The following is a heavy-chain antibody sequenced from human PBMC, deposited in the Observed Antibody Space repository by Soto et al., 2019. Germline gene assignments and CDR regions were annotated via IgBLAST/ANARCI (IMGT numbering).Heavy chain of an antibody. CDR3: AILCYDILTGYFPLDY. V-gene: IGHV1-18*01. Sequence: QVQLVQSGAEVKKPGASVKVSCKASGYTFTSYGISWVRQAPGQGLEWMGWISAYNGNTNYAQKLQGRVTMTTDTSTSTAYMELRSLRSDDTAVYYCAILCYDILTGYFPLDYWGQGTLVTVSS. J-gene: IGHJ4*02. CDR1: GYTFTSYG. D-gene: IGHD3-9*01. CDR2: ISAYNGNT.